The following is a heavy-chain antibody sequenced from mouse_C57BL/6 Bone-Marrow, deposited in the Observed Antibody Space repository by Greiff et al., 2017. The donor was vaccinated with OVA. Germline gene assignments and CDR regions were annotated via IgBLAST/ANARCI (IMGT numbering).Heavy chain of an antibody. CDR3: PPPQAGPHYYAMDY. D-gene: IGHD3-2*02. CDR2: IRLKSDNYAT. V-gene: IGHV6-3*01. Sequence: DVKLVESGGGLVQPGGSMKLSCVASGFTFSNYWMNWVRQSPEKGLEWVAQIRLKSDNYATHYAESVKGRFTISRDDSKSSVYLQMNNLRAEDTGIYYCPPPQAGPHYYAMDYWGQGTSVTVSS. J-gene: IGHJ4*01. CDR1: GFTFSNYW.